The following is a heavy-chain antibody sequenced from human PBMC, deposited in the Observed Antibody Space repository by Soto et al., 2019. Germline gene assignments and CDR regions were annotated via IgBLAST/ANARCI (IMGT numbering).Heavy chain of an antibody. CDR2: ISSSGSTI. CDR3: ATRYCSSTSCGYYYYYMDV. J-gene: IGHJ6*03. CDR1: GFTFSDYY. Sequence: GGSLRLSCAASGFTFSDYYMSWIRQAPGKGLEWVSYISSSGSTIYYADSVKGRFTISRDNAKNSLYLQMNSLRAEDTAVYYCATRYCSSTSCGYYYYYMDVWGKGTTVTVSS. V-gene: IGHV3-11*01. D-gene: IGHD2-2*01.